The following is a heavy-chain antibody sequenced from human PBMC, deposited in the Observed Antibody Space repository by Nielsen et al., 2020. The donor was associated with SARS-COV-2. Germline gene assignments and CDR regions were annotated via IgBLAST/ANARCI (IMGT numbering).Heavy chain of an antibody. D-gene: IGHD6-13*01. CDR2: ISGSGSVGGT. CDR3: AKDQRAAREQGTFDI. CDR1: GFTFSSYA. Sequence: GVLKISCEASGFTFSSYAMSWVRQAPGKGLEWVSSISGSGSVGGTFYADSVKGRFTISRDNAKNSLYLQMISLRPEDTALYYCAKDQRAAREQGTFDIWGQGTMVTVSS. V-gene: IGHV3-23*01. J-gene: IGHJ3*02.